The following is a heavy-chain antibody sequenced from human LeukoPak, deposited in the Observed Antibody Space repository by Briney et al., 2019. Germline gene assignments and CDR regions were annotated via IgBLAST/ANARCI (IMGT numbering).Heavy chain of an antibody. V-gene: IGHV3-20*04. Sequence: TGGSLRPSCAASGFTFDDYGMSWVRHAPGKGLEWVSGINWNGDSTDYADSVKGRFTISRDNARNSLYVQMNSLRAEDTALYYCARGPLTGSMLGDFDYWGQGTLVTVSS. D-gene: IGHD7-27*01. J-gene: IGHJ4*02. CDR1: GFTFDDYG. CDR3: ARGPLTGSMLGDFDY. CDR2: INWNGDST.